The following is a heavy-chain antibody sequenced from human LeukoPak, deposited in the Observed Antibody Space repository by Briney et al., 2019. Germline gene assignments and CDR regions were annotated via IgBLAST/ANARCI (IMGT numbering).Heavy chain of an antibody. CDR1: GFTSSSYW. Sequence: PGGSLRLSCAASGFTSSSYWMSWIRQAPGKGLEWVANIKQDGSEKYYVDSVKGRFTISRDNAKNSLYLQTNSLRAEDTAVYYCTRVPGYCSSTSCYWYYYMDVWGKGTTVTVSS. CDR2: IKQDGSEK. D-gene: IGHD2-2*03. CDR3: TRVPGYCSSTSCYWYYYMDV. J-gene: IGHJ6*03. V-gene: IGHV3-7*01.